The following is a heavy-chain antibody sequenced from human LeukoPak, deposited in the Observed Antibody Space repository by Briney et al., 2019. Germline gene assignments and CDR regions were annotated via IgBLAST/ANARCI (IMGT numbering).Heavy chain of an antibody. D-gene: IGHD3-22*01. V-gene: IGHV4-59*08. Sequence: SETLSLTCTVSGGSISSYYWSWIRQPPGKGLEWIGYIYYSGSTNYNPSLKSRVTISVDTSKNQFSLKLSSVTAADTAVYYCARLDFYDSSGYSYFDYWAREPWSPSPQ. CDR3: ARLDFYDSSGYSYFDY. J-gene: IGHJ4*02. CDR2: IYYSGST. CDR1: GGSISSYY.